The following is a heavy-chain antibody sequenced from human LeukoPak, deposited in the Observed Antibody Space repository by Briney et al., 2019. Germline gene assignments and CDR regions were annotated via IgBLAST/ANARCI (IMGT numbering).Heavy chain of an antibody. CDR2: IKQDGSEK. CDR3: ARWLLLYSQQVYFDY. Sequence: GGSLRLSCAASGFTFSSYWMSWVRQAPGKGLEWVANIKQDGSEKYYVDSVKGRFTISRDNAKSSLYLQMNSLRAEDTAVYYCARWLLLYSQQVYFDYWGQGTLVTVSS. CDR1: GFTFSSYW. D-gene: IGHD3-22*01. J-gene: IGHJ4*02. V-gene: IGHV3-7*01.